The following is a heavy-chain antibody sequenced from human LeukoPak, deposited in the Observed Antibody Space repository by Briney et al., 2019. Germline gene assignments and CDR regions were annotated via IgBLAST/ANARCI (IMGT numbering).Heavy chain of an antibody. CDR2: INHSGST. D-gene: IGHD2-21*02. Sequence: SETLSLTCAVYGGSFSGYYWSWLRQPPGQGLEWFGEINHSGSTNYNPSLKSRVTISVDTSKNQFSLKLSSVTAADTAVYYCARAGCGGDCYSVIFSYFDYWGQGTLVTVSS. V-gene: IGHV4-34*01. CDR3: ARAGCGGDCYSVIFSYFDY. CDR1: GGSFSGYY. J-gene: IGHJ4*02.